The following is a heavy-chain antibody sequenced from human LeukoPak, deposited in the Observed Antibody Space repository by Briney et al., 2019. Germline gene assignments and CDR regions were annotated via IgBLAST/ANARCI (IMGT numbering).Heavy chain of an antibody. CDR3: ARDLLGDQDPRNNWFDP. D-gene: IGHD2-21*02. CDR2: INPNSGGT. Sequence: ASVKVSCKASGYTFTGYYMHWVRQAPGQGLEWMGWINPNSGGTNYAQKFQGRVTMTRDTSISAAYMELSRLRSDDTAVYYCARDLLGDQDPRNNWFDPWGQGTLVTVSS. CDR1: GYTFTGYY. V-gene: IGHV1-2*02. J-gene: IGHJ5*02.